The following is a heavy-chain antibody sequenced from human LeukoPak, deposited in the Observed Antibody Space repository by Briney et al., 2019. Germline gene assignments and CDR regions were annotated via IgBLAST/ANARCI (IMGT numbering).Heavy chain of an antibody. CDR2: IYYSGST. Sequence: SETLSLTCTVSGGSISSSSYYWGWIRQPPGKGLERIGSIYYSGSTYYNPYLKSRVTISVDTSKNQFSLKLSSVTAADTAVYYCARQDSSGWDLDYWGQGTLVTVSS. J-gene: IGHJ4*02. D-gene: IGHD6-19*01. V-gene: IGHV4-39*01. CDR1: GGSISSSSYY. CDR3: ARQDSSGWDLDY.